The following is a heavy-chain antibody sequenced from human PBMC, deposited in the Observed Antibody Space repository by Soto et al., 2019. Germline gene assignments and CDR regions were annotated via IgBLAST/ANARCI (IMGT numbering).Heavy chain of an antibody. Sequence: QVQLVQSGAEVKKPGASVRTSCMASGYTFSRYGLHWVRQAPGQGLEWMGWINAGTGQTKYSQKFQGRVIITRDTSASTAYMELSSLRSEDTAVYYCARIAVTGYFDYWGQGTLVTVPS. J-gene: IGHJ4*02. CDR3: ARIAVTGYFDY. CDR2: INAGTGQT. CDR1: GYTFSRYG. V-gene: IGHV1-3*01. D-gene: IGHD6-19*01.